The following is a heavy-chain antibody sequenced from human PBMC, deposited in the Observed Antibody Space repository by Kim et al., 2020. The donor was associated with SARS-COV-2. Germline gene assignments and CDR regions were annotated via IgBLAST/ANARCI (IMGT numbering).Heavy chain of an antibody. CDR2: ISWNSGSI. V-gene: IGHV3-9*01. CDR3: AKGRGYSSSWYGIDY. J-gene: IGHJ4*02. CDR1: GFTFDDYA. D-gene: IGHD6-13*01. Sequence: GGSLRLSCAASGFTFDDYAMHWVRQAPGKCLEWVSGISWNSGSIGYADSVKGRFTISRDNAKNSLYLQMNSLRAEDTALYYCAKGRGYSSSWYGIDYWGQGTLVTVSS.